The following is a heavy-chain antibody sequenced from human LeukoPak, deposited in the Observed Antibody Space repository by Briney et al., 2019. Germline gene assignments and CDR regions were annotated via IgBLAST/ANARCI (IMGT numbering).Heavy chain of an antibody. Sequence: GGSLRLSCAASGFTFSSYWMNWARQAPGKGLKWVASINHNGNVNYYVDSVKGRFTISRDNAKNSLYLQMSNLRAEDTAVYFCARGGGLDAWGQGATVTVSS. D-gene: IGHD3-16*01. V-gene: IGHV3-7*03. CDR2: INHNGNVN. CDR1: GFTFSSYW. CDR3: ARGGGLDA. J-gene: IGHJ6*02.